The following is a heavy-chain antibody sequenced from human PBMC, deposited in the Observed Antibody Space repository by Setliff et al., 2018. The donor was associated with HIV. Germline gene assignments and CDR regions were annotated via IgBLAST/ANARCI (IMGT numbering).Heavy chain of an antibody. D-gene: IGHD6-25*01. CDR2: IDHSGRT. Sequence: SETLSLTCTVYGGSISDSSYYWGWIRQPPGKGLEWIGEIDHSGRTTYNSSLRSRVTMSVDASKNQVSLRLTSMTAADTGIYYRARDQRLPGVQPPYWYFDLWGRGTMVTVSS. CDR1: GGSISDSSYY. J-gene: IGHJ2*01. V-gene: IGHV4-39*07. CDR3: ARDQRLPGVQPPYWYFDL.